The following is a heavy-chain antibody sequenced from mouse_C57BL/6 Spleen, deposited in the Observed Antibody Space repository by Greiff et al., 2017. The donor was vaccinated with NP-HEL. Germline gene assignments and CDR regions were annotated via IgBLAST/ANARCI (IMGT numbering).Heavy chain of an antibody. V-gene: IGHV1-26*01. J-gene: IGHJ1*03. CDR1: GYTFTDYY. CDR3: AYDYENWYCDV. D-gene: IGHD2-4*01. CDR2: INPNNGGT. Sequence: EVQLQQSGPELVKPGASVKISCKASGYTFTDYYMNWVKQSHGKSLEWIGDINPNNGGTSYNQKFKGKATLTVDKSSSTAYMELRSLTSEDSAVYYCAYDYENWYCDVWGTGTTVTVSS.